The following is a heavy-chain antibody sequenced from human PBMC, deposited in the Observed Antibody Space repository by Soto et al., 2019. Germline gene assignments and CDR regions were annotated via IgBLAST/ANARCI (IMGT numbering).Heavy chain of an antibody. CDR1: GFTFSRYA. CDR3: VKDRRRGPRTFDY. J-gene: IGHJ4*02. Sequence: GGLILSCSSSGFTFSRYAMHWVRQAPGKGLEYVSAISSNGGSTYYADSVKGRFTISRDNSKNTLYLQMSSLRAEDTAVYYCVKDRRRGPRTFDYWGQGTLVTVSS. CDR2: ISSNGGST. V-gene: IGHV3-64D*06.